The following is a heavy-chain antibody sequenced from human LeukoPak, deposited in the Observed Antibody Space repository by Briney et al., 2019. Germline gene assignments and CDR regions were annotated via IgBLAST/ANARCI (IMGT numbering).Heavy chain of an antibody. CDR2: INTNTGNP. Sequence: ASVKVSCKASGYTFTSYLMNWVRQAPGQELEWMGWINTNTGNPTYVRGFIGRFVFSLDTSVSTAYLQISSLKAEDTAVYYCARLVVPDAFDIWGQGTMVTVSS. CDR1: GYTFTSYL. J-gene: IGHJ3*02. V-gene: IGHV7-4-1*02. D-gene: IGHD3-22*01. CDR3: ARLVVPDAFDI.